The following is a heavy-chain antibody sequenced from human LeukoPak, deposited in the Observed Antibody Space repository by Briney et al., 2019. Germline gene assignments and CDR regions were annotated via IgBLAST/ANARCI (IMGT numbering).Heavy chain of an antibody. Sequence: GGPLRLSCAASGFTFSNTWMNWVRQAPGKGLEWVGRIQSKTDGGTTGYAAPVKGRFTISRDDSKTTLYLQMNSLKTEDTAVYYCATLTVRGVINIWGQGTLVTVSS. V-gene: IGHV3-15*01. CDR1: GFTFSNTW. CDR2: IQSKTDGGTT. CDR3: ATLTVRGVINI. D-gene: IGHD3-10*01. J-gene: IGHJ4*02.